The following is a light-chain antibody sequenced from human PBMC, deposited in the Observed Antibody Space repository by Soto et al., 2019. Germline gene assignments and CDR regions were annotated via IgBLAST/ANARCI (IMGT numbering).Light chain of an antibody. CDR2: GAT. J-gene: IGKJ5*01. CDR3: QQYKNWPL. CDR1: HSVNGQ. Sequence: ITQPPATLSVSPGERVSLSWRTKHSVNGQVACYQQTPGHAPRLLLYGATSRGAGIPVRFSGSGFGTEFTLTISRLQSEDFAVYYCQQYKNWPLFGQGTRLEIK. V-gene: IGKV3-15*01.